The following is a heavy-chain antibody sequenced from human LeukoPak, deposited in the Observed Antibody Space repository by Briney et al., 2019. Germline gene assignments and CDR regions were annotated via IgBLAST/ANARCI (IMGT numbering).Heavy chain of an antibody. D-gene: IGHD3-22*01. Sequence: PGGSLRLSCAASGFTFSSYAMHWVRQAPGKGLEYVSSITSNGDSTYYANSVKGRFTISRDNAKNSLYLQMNSLRAEDTAVYYCAREVGWLDPMDVWGKGTTVTISS. CDR3: AREVGWLDPMDV. CDR2: ITSNGDST. V-gene: IGHV3-64*01. CDR1: GFTFSSYA. J-gene: IGHJ6*03.